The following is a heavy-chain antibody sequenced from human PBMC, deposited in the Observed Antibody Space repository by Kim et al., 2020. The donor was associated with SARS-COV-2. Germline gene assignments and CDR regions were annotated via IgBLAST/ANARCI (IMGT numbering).Heavy chain of an antibody. D-gene: IGHD3-10*01. J-gene: IGHJ3*02. V-gene: IGHV5-51*01. CDR2: IYPGDSDT. CDR3: ARLWFGEPYAFDI. CDR1: GYSFPNYW. Sequence: GESLKISCKASGYSFPNYWIGWVRQMPGKGLECMGIIYPGDSDTKYSPSFQGQVTISADKSINTAYLQWSSLKASDTAMYYCARLWFGEPYAFDIWGQGTMVTVSS.